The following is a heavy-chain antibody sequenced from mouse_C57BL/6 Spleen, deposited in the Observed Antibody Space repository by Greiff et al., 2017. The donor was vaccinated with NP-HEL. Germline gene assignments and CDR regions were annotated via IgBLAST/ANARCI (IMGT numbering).Heavy chain of an antibody. D-gene: IGHD2-2*01. CDR1: GFTFNTYA. V-gene: IGHV10-3*01. CDR3: VSPPRWGYDEWFAY. Sequence: EVKVVESGGGLVQPKGSLKLSCAASGFTFNTYAMHWVRQAPGKGLEWVARIRSKSSNYATYYADSVKDRFTISRDDSQSMLYLQMNNLKTEDTAMYYCVSPPRWGYDEWFAYWGQGTLVTVSA. CDR2: IRSKSSNYAT. J-gene: IGHJ3*01.